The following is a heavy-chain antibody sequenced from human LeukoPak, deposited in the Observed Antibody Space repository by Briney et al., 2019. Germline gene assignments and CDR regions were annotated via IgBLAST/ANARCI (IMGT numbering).Heavy chain of an antibody. Sequence: PGGSLTLSCTASGFTFGDYARSWVRQAPGKGLEWVGFIRSKAYGGTTEYAASVKGRFTISRDDSKNIAYLQMNSLKTEDTAVYYCTRVMIVVFAADYWGQGTLVTVSS. J-gene: IGHJ4*02. D-gene: IGHD3-22*01. CDR3: TRVMIVVFAADY. V-gene: IGHV3-49*04. CDR2: IRSKAYGGTT. CDR1: GFTFGDYA.